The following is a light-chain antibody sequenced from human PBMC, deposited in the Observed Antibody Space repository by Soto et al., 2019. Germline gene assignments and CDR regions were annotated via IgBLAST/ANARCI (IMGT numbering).Light chain of an antibody. CDR2: KAS. J-gene: IGKJ1*01. CDR3: QHYNSYSEA. CDR1: QTISSW. Sequence: DIQMTQSPSTLSGSVGDRVTITCRASQTISSWLAWYQQKPGKAPKLLINKASTLKSGVPSIFSGSRSGTEFTLTISSLQPDDVATDYCQHYNSYSEAFVQGTKVELK. V-gene: IGKV1-5*03.